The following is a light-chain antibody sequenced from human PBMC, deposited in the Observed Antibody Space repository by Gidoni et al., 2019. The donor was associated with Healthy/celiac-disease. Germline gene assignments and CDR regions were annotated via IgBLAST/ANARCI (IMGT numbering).Light chain of an antibody. CDR1: QSVSSSY. Sequence: EIVLTQSPSTLSLSPGERATVSCRARQSVSSSYLSWYQQKPGQAPRLLIYGASSRSTSSPHTFSGSGSSTAFSPPIISLQPADFAVYYCQQQGSSPPLTFGQGTRLEIK. CDR2: GAS. CDR3: QQQGSSPPLT. V-gene: IGKV3-20*01. J-gene: IGKJ5*01.